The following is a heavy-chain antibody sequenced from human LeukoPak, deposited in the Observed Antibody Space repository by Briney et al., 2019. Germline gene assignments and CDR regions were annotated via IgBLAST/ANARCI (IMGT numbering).Heavy chain of an antibody. CDR3: ARESYSTSSRSYDY. CDR2: INSDGNST. CDR1: GFTFSSYW. V-gene: IGHV3-74*01. D-gene: IGHD6-6*01. Sequence: GGSLRLSCAASGFTFSSYWMHWVRQAPGKGLVWVSRINSDGNSTNYADSVKGRFTISRDNAKNTLYLQMNSLRGEDTAVYYCARESYSTSSRSYDYWGQGSLVTVSS. J-gene: IGHJ4*02.